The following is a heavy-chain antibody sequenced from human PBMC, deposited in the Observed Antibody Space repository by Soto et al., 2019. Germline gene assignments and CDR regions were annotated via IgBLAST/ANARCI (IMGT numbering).Heavy chain of an antibody. V-gene: IGHV6-1*01. CDR1: GDSVSNNGAT. Sequence: PSQTLSLTCAICGDSVSNNGATWNWIRQSPSRGLEWLGRAYYRSRWQYDYATSVRSRITINPDTSQNPFSLQLSSVTPADTAGDYWAQDPRDFNSGVGRWGQGSRGTV. D-gene: IGHD1-26*01. CDR2: AYYRSRWQY. J-gene: IGHJ1*01. CDR3: AQDPRDFNSGVGR.